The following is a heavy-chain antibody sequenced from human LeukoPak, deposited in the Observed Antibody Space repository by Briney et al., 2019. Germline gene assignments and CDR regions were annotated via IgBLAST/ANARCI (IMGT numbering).Heavy chain of an antibody. CDR3: ASLTWFGDRAPLYFDY. V-gene: IGHV1-2*02. J-gene: IGHJ4*02. D-gene: IGHD3-10*01. CDR2: INPNSGGT. Sequence: ASVKVSCKASGYTFTGYYMHWVRQAPGQGLEWMGWINPNSGGTNYAQKFQGRVTMTRDTSISTAYMELSRLRSDDTAVYYCASLTWFGDRAPLYFDYWGQGTLVTVPS. CDR1: GYTFTGYY.